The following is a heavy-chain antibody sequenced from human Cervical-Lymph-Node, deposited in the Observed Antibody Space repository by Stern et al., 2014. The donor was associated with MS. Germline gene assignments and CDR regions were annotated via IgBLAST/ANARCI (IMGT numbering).Heavy chain of an antibody. CDR3: AKIGNSGYYSDH. CDR1: GFTFSSYG. V-gene: IGHV3-30*18. CDR2: ISYDGSHK. D-gene: IGHD3-3*01. Sequence: QLVQSGGGVVQPGTSLRLSCAASGFTFSSYGIHWVRQAPGKGLEWVAVISYDGSHKYYADSLKGRFAISRDNSKNTVYLQMDTLRAEDTALYYCAKIGNSGYYSDHWGQGTLVTVSS. J-gene: IGHJ4*02.